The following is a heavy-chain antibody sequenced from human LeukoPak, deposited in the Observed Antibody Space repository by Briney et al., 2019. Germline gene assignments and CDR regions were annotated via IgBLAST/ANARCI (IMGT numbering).Heavy chain of an antibody. Sequence: SETLSLTCAIFGGSISSSNWWRWVRQPPAKGLEWIGEIYHSGTTIYNPSLKSRVAISIDKSKNQFSLKLSSVTAADTAVYYCARVVVRGVIIDAFDIWGQGTMVTVSS. J-gene: IGHJ3*02. CDR2: IYHSGTT. CDR1: GGSISSSNW. D-gene: IGHD3-10*01. V-gene: IGHV4-4*02. CDR3: ARVVVRGVIIDAFDI.